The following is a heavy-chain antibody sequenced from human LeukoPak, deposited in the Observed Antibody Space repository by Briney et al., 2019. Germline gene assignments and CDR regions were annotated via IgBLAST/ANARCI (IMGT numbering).Heavy chain of an antibody. V-gene: IGHV5-51*01. CDR2: IYTGDSDT. CDR1: GYSFTSYW. Sequence: RGESLKISCKGSGYSFTSYWIGWLRQMPGKGLEWLGIIYTGDSDTRYSPSFQGQVTISADTSISPAYLQWSSLKASDTAMYYCARLALGGHSSGWYGHYWGQGTLVTVSS. CDR3: ARLALGGHSSGWYGHY. D-gene: IGHD6-19*01. J-gene: IGHJ4*02.